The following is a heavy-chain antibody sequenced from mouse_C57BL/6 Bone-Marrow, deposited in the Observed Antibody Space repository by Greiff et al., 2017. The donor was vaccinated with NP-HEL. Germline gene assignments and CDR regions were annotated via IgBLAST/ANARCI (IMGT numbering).Heavy chain of an antibody. J-gene: IGHJ2*01. CDR3: ARAEFDGNYGVYYFGY. Sequence: QVQLQESGAELVRPGTSVKMSCKASGYTFTNSCIGWAKQRPGHGLEWIGDIYPGGGYTNYNEKFKGKATLTADKSSSTAYMQFRSLTSEASAIYYWARAEFDGNYGVYYFGYWGQGTTLPVSS. CDR1: GYTFTNSC. CDR2: IYPGGGYT. V-gene: IGHV1-63*01. D-gene: IGHD2-1*01.